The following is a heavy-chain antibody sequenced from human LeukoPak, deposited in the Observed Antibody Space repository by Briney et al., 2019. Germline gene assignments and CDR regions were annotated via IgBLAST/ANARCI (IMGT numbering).Heavy chain of an antibody. CDR3: ASEGIAVAGIDY. J-gene: IGHJ4*02. D-gene: IGHD6-19*01. V-gene: IGHV4-61*02. CDR2: IYTSGST. CDR1: GGSISSGSYY. Sequence: PSETLSLTCTVSGGSISSGSYYWSWIRQPAGKGLEWIGRIYTSGSTNYNPSLKSRVTMSVDTSKNQFSLKLYSVTAADTAVYYCASEGIAVAGIDYWGQGTLVTVSS.